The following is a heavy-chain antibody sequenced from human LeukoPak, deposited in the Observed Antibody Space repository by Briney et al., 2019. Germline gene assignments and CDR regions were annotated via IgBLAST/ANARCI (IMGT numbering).Heavy chain of an antibody. J-gene: IGHJ4*02. CDR3: ARCDWQLVLYYFDY. D-gene: IGHD6-6*01. Sequence: PSETLSLTCTVSGGSISGYYWGWVRQSPGKGLEWIATIYFSGTTFYSPSLKSRVTISVDTSKNQFSLKLSSVTAADTAVYYCARCDWQLVLYYFDYWGQGTLVTVSS. CDR1: GGSISGYY. V-gene: IGHV4-39*07. CDR2: IYFSGTT.